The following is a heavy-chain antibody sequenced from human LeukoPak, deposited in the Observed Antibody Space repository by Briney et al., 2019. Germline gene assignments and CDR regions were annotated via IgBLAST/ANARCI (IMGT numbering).Heavy chain of an antibody. Sequence: GGSLRLSCAASGFTFSDYYMSWIRQAPGKGLEWVSYISSSGSTIYYADSVKGRFTISRDNAKNSLYLQMNSLRAEDTALYYCAKAGSGSYYTAFDYWGQGTLVTVSS. D-gene: IGHD3-10*01. J-gene: IGHJ4*02. V-gene: IGHV3-11*01. CDR2: ISSSGSTI. CDR3: AKAGSGSYYTAFDY. CDR1: GFTFSDYY.